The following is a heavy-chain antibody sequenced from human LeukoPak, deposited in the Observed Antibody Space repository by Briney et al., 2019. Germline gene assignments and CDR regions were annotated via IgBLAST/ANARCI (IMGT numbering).Heavy chain of an antibody. D-gene: IGHD2-2*01. CDR3: AKPPTAQLLWGNGIDV. CDR2: ISSGSCVTT. V-gene: IGHV3-23*01. J-gene: IGHJ6*02. Sequence: QPGGSLRLSCAASGCTFSSYAMTWVRKAPGKGLEWVSVISSGSCVTTFYADSVKGRFTISRDNSKNTLYLQMNNLRAEDTAIYYCAKPPTAQLLWGNGIDVWGQGTTVTVSS. CDR1: GCTFSSYA.